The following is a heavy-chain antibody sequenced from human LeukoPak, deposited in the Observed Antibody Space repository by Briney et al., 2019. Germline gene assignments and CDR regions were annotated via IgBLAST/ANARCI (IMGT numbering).Heavy chain of an antibody. CDR2: MNPNSGNT. V-gene: IGHV1-8*03. D-gene: IGHD5-12*01. CDR3: ARGRLNPTGSFSRRSYAFDI. J-gene: IGHJ3*02. CDR1: GYTSTSYD. Sequence: ASVKVSCKASGYTSTSYDINWVRQATGQGLEWMGWMNPNSGNTGYAQKFQGRVTITRNTSISTAYMELCSLRSEDTAVYYCARGRLNPTGSFSRRSYAFDIWGQGTMVTVSS.